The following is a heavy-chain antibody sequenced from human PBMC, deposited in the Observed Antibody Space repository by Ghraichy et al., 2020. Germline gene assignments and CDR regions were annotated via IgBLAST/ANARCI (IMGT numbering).Heavy chain of an antibody. CDR3: ARGSGRATPFDY. J-gene: IGHJ4*02. CDR1: GGSISSYY. V-gene: IGHV4-59*01. CDR2: IYYSGST. Sequence: SETLSLTCTVSGGSISSYYWSWIRQPPGKGLEWIGYIYYSGSTNYNPSLKSRVTISVDTSKNQFSLKLSPVTAADTAGYYCARGSGRATPFDYWGQGTLVTVSS. D-gene: IGHD1-26*01.